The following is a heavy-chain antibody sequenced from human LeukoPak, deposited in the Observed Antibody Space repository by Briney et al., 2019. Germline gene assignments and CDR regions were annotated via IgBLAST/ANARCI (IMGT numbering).Heavy chain of an antibody. V-gene: IGHV3-23*01. CDR1: GFTFSSDA. Sequence: GGSLRLSCAASGFTFSSDAMSWVRQAPGKGLEWVSAISGSGGSTYYADSVKGRFTISRDNSKNTLYLQMNSLRAEDTAVYYCAYHYYDSSGYYRPLENWGQGTLVTVSS. CDR3: AYHYYDSSGYYRPLEN. J-gene: IGHJ1*01. CDR2: ISGSGGST. D-gene: IGHD3-22*01.